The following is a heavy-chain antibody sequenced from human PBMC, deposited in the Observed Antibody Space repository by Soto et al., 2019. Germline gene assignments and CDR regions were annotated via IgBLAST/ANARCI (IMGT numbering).Heavy chain of an antibody. J-gene: IGHJ4*02. Sequence: GSLRLSCAASGFTFSDYYMSWISQAPGKGLKWISYISGTGTYTNYVDSVKGRFTIARDNAKNSLYLQLNSLRVEDTAVYYCARGKDDSSVTFDYWGQGTLVTVS. CDR3: ARGKDDSSVTFDY. V-gene: IGHV3-11*06. CDR2: ISGTGTYT. CDR1: GFTFSDYY. D-gene: IGHD3-22*01.